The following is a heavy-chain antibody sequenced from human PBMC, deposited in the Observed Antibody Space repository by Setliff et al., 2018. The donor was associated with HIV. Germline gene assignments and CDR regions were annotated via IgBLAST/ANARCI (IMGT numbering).Heavy chain of an antibody. CDR1: GASISTYY. CDR3: ARDRGRYNFWSGLARGDNWFDP. CDR2: IFYSGSS. V-gene: IGHV4-59*01. Sequence: SETLSLTCTVSGASISTYYWSWIRQPPGKGLEWIGYIFYSGSSNYNPSLKSRVTMSVDTSKNQFSLSLTSVTAADTAVYYCARDRGRYNFWSGLARGDNWFDPWGQGTLVTVSS. J-gene: IGHJ5*02. D-gene: IGHD3-3*01.